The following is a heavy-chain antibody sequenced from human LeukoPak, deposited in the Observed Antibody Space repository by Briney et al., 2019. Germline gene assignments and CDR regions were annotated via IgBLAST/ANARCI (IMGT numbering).Heavy chain of an antibody. CDR3: ARETYYYDSSGYYWGDYYYYYMDV. CDR2: INHSGST. J-gene: IGHJ6*03. Sequence: SETLSLTCAVYGGSFSGYYWSWIRQPPGKGLEWIGEINHSGSTNYNPSLKSRVTMSVDTSKNQFSLKLSSVTAADTAVYYCARETYYYDSSGYYWGDYYYYYMDVWGKGTTVTISS. D-gene: IGHD3-22*01. V-gene: IGHV4-34*01. CDR1: GGSFSGYY.